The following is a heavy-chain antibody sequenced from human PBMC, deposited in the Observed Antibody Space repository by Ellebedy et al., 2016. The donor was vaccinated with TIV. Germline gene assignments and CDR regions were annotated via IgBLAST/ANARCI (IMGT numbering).Heavy chain of an antibody. CDR3: ATVYTGMAGADAFDV. Sequence: PGGSLRLSCKGSGYSFSTYYIGWVRQMPGKGLEWMGIVFPSDSETRYGPSFQGQVTISADASNSAAYLQWSSLKASDTAMYYCATVYTGMAGADAFDVWGQGTMVTVSS. CDR2: VFPSDSET. D-gene: IGHD5-18*01. CDR1: GYSFSTYY. J-gene: IGHJ3*01. V-gene: IGHV5-51*01.